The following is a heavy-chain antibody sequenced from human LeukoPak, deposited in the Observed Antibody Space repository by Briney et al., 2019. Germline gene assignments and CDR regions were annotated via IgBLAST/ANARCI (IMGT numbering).Heavy chain of an antibody. V-gene: IGHV3-21*04. CDR1: GFTFSSYS. CDR2: ISSSSSYI. CDR3: AKNYIGTIFGVVKGNFDY. Sequence: PGGSLRLSCAASGFTFSSYSMNWVRQAPGKGLEWVSSISSSSSYIYYADSVKGRFPISRDNSKNTLYLQMHSLRAEDTAVYYCAKNYIGTIFGVVKGNFDYWGQGTLVTVSS. J-gene: IGHJ4*02. D-gene: IGHD3-3*01.